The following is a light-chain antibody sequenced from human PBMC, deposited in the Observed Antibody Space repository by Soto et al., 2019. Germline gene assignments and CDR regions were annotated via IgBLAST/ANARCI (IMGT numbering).Light chain of an antibody. J-gene: IGKJ5*01. CDR3: QQYFNSPVT. Sequence: DIVMTQSPDSLAMSLGEMATINCRSSQSVLFNSNKKNFLAWYQQKPGQPPKLLIYWASTRQSGVPDRFSGGGSGTDFTLTISRLQAEDVAVYCCQQYFNSPVTFGQGTRLEIK. CDR2: WAS. V-gene: IGKV4-1*01. CDR1: QSVLFNSNKKNF.